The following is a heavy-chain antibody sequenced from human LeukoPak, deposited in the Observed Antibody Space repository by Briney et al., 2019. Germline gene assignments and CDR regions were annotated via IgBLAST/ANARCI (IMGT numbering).Heavy chain of an antibody. CDR2: ISAYNGNT. V-gene: IGHV1-18*01. CDR1: GYTFTSYG. D-gene: IGHD2-21*02. J-gene: IGHJ6*03. Sequence: GASVKVSCKASGYTFTSYGISWVRQAPGQGLEWMGWISAYNGNTNYAQKFQGRVTMTRNTSISTAYMELSSLRSEDTAVYYCARDGHCGGDCSDYYYYYYMDVWGKGTTVTVSS. CDR3: ARDGHCGGDCSDYYYYYYMDV.